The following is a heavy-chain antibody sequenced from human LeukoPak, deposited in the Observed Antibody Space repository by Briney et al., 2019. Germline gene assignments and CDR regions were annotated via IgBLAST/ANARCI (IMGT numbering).Heavy chain of an antibody. J-gene: IGHJ5*02. Sequence: GGSLRLSCTASGFTFNNYAMSWVRQAPGKGLEWVSVISGNGDTTYYADSVKGRYTISRDNSKNTLYLQMNSLRAEDTAVYYCAKGVSGGPSIWLDPWGQGTQVTVSA. CDR3: AKGVSGGPSIWLDP. CDR1: GFTFNNYA. D-gene: IGHD1-26*01. V-gene: IGHV3-23*01. CDR2: ISGNGDTT.